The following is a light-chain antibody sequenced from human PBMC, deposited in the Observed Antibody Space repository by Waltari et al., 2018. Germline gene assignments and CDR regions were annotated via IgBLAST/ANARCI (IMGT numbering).Light chain of an antibody. CDR2: RDS. CDR1: ALGQLF. J-gene: IGLJ2*01. Sequence: SYELTQPSSVSVSPGQTARLTCSGHALGQLFIRWFQQKPGQAPVLLIFRDSERPSGIPERFSGSSSGTTVTLTISGAQVEDEADYYCFTVDDNSLRLFGGGTKLTVL. V-gene: IGLV3-27*01. CDR3: FTVDDNSLRL.